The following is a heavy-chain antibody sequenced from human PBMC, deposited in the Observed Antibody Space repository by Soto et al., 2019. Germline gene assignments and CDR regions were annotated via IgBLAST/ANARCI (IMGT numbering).Heavy chain of an antibody. Sequence: GGSLRLSCAASGFTFSDHYMDWVRQAPGKGLEWVGRSRNKAHTYTTEYAASVKGRFTISRDDSKDSLFLQMNSLKTEDTAVYFCARGVEYGAYSRWFDPWGQGTLVTVSS. CDR1: GFTFSDHY. J-gene: IGHJ5*02. D-gene: IGHD4-17*01. V-gene: IGHV3-72*01. CDR3: ARGVEYGAYSRWFDP. CDR2: SRNKAHTYTT.